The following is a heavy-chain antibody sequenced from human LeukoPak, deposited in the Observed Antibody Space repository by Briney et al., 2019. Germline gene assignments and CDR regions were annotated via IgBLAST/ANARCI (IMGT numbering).Heavy chain of an antibody. CDR3: ARDYRYYGSSGYYPY. D-gene: IGHD3-22*01. CDR1: GYTFTDYD. Sequence: ASVRVSCKASGYTFTDYDVHWVRQAPGQGLEWMGGINRNSGGTNCAQKFQGRVTMTRDTSISTVYMELSRLRSDDTAVYYCARDYRYYGSSGYYPYWGQGILVTVSS. J-gene: IGHJ4*02. CDR2: INRNSGGT. V-gene: IGHV1-2*02.